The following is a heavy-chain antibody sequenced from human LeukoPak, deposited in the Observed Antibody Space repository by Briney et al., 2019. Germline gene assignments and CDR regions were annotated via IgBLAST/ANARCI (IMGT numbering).Heavy chain of an antibody. V-gene: IGHV3-23*01. CDR2: ISGSGGST. CDR3: EKRACYFDSSGYYTAAFDT. D-gene: IGHD3-22*01. CDR1: GFTFSSYA. Sequence: PGGSLRLSCAASGFTFSSYAMSWVRQAPEKGLEWVSAISGSGGSTYYADSVKGRFAISRDNSKNTLYLQMSSLRVEDTAVYYCEKRACYFDSSGYYTAAFDTWGQGAMVIVSS. J-gene: IGHJ3*02.